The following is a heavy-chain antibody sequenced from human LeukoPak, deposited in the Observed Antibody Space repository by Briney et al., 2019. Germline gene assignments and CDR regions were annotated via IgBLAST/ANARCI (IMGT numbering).Heavy chain of an antibody. CDR1: GFTFSSYA. V-gene: IGHV3-23*01. CDR2: IDSSGSYT. J-gene: IGHJ4*02. CDR3: ARDLGYCTNGVCHTRFDY. Sequence: GGSLRLSCAVSGFTFSSYAMSWVRQAPGKGLEWVSAIDSSGSYTWYDDSVKGRFTISRDNSKNTLYLQMNSLRAEDTAVYYCARDLGYCTNGVCHTRFDYWGQGTLVAVSS. D-gene: IGHD2-8*01.